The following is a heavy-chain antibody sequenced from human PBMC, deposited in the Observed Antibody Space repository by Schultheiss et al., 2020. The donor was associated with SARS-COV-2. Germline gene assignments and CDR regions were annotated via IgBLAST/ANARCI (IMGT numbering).Heavy chain of an antibody. J-gene: IGHJ5*02. CDR3: ARDRRGWFDP. CDR1: GGSFSGYY. CDR2: IYYSGST. V-gene: IGHV4-59*01. D-gene: IGHD3-10*01. Sequence: SQTLSLTCAVYGGSFSGYYWSWIRQHPGKGLEWIGYIYYSGSTNYNPSLKSRVTISVDTSKNQFSLKLSSVTAADTAVYYCARDRRGWFDPWGQGTLVTVSS.